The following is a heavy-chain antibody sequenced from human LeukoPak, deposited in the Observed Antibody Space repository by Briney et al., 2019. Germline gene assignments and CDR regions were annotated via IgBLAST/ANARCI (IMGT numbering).Heavy chain of an antibody. CDR3: ARSLYDSSGYPYYFDY. Sequence: PGGSLRLSCAASGFTFSNSWMNWFRQAPGRLEWVANINHDGSEKNYVDSVKGRFTISRDNSKNTLYLQMNSLRAEDTAVYYCARSLYDSSGYPYYFDYWGQGTLVTVSS. V-gene: IGHV3-7*01. D-gene: IGHD3-22*01. CDR1: GFTFSNSW. CDR2: INHDGSEK. J-gene: IGHJ4*02.